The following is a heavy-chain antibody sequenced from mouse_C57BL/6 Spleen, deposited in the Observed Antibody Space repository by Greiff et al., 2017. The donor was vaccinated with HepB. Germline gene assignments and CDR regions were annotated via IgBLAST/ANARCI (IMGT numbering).Heavy chain of an antibody. CDR3: ARAYYSNYGGGFFDY. Sequence: EVKVEESGGGLVQPGGSLSLSCAASGFTFTDYYMSWVRQPPGKALEWLGFIRNKANGYTTEYSASVKGRFTISRDNSQSILYLQMNALRAEDSATYYWARAYYSNYGGGFFDYWGQGTTLTVSS. CDR2: IRNKANGYTT. CDR1: GFTFTDYY. J-gene: IGHJ2*01. V-gene: IGHV7-3*01. D-gene: IGHD2-5*01.